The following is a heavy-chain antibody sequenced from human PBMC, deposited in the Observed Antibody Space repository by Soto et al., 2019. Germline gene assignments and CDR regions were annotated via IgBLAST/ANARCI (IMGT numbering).Heavy chain of an antibody. CDR3: AAGITMVRGVMGYYYYGMDV. CDR2: IDPSDSYT. J-gene: IGHJ6*02. V-gene: IGHV5-10-1*01. CDR1: GYSFTSYW. D-gene: IGHD3-10*01. Sequence: GESLKISCQGSGYSFTSYWISWVRQMPGKGLEWMGRIDPSDSYTNYSPSFQGHVTISADKSISTAYLQWSSLKASDTAMYYCAAGITMVRGVMGYYYYGMDVWGQGTTVTVSS.